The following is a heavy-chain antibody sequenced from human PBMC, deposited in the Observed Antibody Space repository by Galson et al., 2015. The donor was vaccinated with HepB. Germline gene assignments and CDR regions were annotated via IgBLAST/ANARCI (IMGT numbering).Heavy chain of an antibody. J-gene: IGHJ6*02. CDR1: GYTFTSYG. CDR2: IGAYNGNT. CDR3: ARVGHSYGSGKYYYYYGMDV. V-gene: IGHV1-18*01. D-gene: IGHD3-10*01. Sequence: VKVSCKASGYTFTSYGISWVRQAPGQGLEWMGWIGAYNGNTNYAQKLQGRVTMTTDTSTSTAYMELRSLRSDDTAVYYCARVGHSYGSGKYYYYYGMDVWGQGTTVTVSS.